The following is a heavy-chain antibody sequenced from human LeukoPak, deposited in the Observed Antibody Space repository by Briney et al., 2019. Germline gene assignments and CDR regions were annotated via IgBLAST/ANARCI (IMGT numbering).Heavy chain of an antibody. V-gene: IGHV4-39*01. J-gene: IGHJ4*02. Sequence: PSQTLSLTCTVSGASINTNNYYWGWIRQPPGKGLEWIGGLSYTGSSYYNPSLKSPVTISGDTSKNQFSLKVRSVTAADTAVYYCARPFGTSSGFDYWGQGILVTVSS. CDR1: GASINTNNYY. CDR2: LSYTGSS. D-gene: IGHD6-6*01. CDR3: ARPFGTSSGFDY.